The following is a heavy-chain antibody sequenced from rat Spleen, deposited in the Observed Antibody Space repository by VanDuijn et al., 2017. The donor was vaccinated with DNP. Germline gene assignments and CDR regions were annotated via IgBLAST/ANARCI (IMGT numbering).Heavy chain of an antibody. CDR1: GFIFSDYY. D-gene: IGHD4-3*01. CDR2: IRYDGGST. J-gene: IGHJ2*01. CDR3: ARWNSGHFDY. Sequence: EVQLVESGGGLVQPGNSLKLSCAASGFIFSDYYMAWIRQAPTKGLEWVAYIRYDGGSTKYGDSVKGRFTISRDNAKNTLYLQMNSLRSEDMATYYCARWNSGHFDYWGQGVMVPVSS. V-gene: IGHV5-22*01.